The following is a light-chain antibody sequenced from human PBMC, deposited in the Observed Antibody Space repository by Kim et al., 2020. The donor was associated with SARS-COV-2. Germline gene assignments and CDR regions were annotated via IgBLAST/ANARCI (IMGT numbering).Light chain of an antibody. Sequence: PGEGATLSCRASQTIAGSYLAWYQQKPGQAPRLLIYGASSRATGIPDRFSGSGSGTDFTPTISRLEPEDFVVYYCHHYGSSPDAFGQGTKLEI. CDR3: HHYGSSPDA. V-gene: IGKV3-20*01. CDR2: GAS. J-gene: IGKJ2*01. CDR1: QTIAGSY.